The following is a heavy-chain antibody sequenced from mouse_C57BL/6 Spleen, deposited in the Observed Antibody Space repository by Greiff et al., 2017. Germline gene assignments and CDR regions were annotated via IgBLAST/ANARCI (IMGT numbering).Heavy chain of an antibody. J-gene: IGHJ2*01. D-gene: IGHD2-1*01. CDR1: GYAFSSSW. Sequence: QVQLQQSGPELVKPGASVKISCKASGYAFSSSWMNWVKQRPGKGLEWIGRINPGDGDTNYNGKFKGKATLTADKSSSTAYMQLSSLTSEDSAVYFCARSDGNYDYGGQGTTLTVSS. CDR2: INPGDGDT. CDR3: ARSDGNYDY. V-gene: IGHV1-82*01.